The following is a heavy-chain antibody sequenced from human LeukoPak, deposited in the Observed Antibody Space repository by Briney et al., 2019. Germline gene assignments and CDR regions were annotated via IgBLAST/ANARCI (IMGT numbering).Heavy chain of an antibody. CDR3: ANDGAYYDINTYAFDI. Sequence: GGSLRLSCAASGFTFSSYAMRWVRLAPGKGLEWVSTISGSGGSTYYADSVKGRFTISRDNSKNTLYLQMNSLRAEDTAVYYCANDGAYYDINTYAFDIWGQGTMVTVSS. V-gene: IGHV3-23*01. CDR1: GFTFSSYA. D-gene: IGHD3-22*01. J-gene: IGHJ3*02. CDR2: ISGSGGST.